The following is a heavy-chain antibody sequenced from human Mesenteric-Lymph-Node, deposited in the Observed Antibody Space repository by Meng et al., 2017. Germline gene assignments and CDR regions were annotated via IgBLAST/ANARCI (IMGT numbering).Heavy chain of an antibody. CDR1: GFTFSSYA. V-gene: IGHV3-64*01. CDR2: ISSNGGST. Sequence: GESLKISCAASGFTFSSYAMHWVRQAPGKGLEYVSAISSNGGSTYYANSVKGRFTISRDNSKNTLYLQMGSLRAEDMAVYYCVRDGSYYFDYWGQGALVTVSS. J-gene: IGHJ4*02. CDR3: VRDGSYYFDY.